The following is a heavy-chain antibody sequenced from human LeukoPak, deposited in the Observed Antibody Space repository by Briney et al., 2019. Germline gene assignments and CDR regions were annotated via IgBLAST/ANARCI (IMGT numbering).Heavy chain of an antibody. CDR1: GFTFSSYA. CDR3: AKDVLDVAAAGWGRPLEY. D-gene: IGHD6-13*01. V-gene: IGHV3-23*01. Sequence: GGSLRLSCAASGFTFSSYAMSWVRQAPGKGLEWVSAISGSGGSTYYADSVKGRFTISRDNSKNTLYLQMNGLRGEDTAIYYCAKDVLDVAAAGWGRPLEYWGQGTLVTVSS. J-gene: IGHJ4*02. CDR2: ISGSGGST.